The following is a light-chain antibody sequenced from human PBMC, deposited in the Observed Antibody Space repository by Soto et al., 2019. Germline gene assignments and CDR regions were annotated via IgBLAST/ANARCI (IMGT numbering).Light chain of an antibody. CDR3: NSYTSSSTLV. V-gene: IGLV2-14*01. CDR2: DVS. CDR1: SSDVGGYSY. Sequence: QSVLTQPASVSGSPGQSITISCTGTSSDVGGYSYVSWYQQHPGKAPKLMIYDVSNRPSGVSNRFSGSKSGNTASLTISGLQAEDEADYYCNSYTSSSTLVFGGGTKVTVL. J-gene: IGLJ2*01.